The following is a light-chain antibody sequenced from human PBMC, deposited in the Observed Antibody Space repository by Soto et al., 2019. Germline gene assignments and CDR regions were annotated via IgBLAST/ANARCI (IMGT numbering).Light chain of an antibody. Sequence: AVMTQSPLSLPVTLGQPASISCRSSQSLVYSDGGTYLNWFHQRPGQSPRRLIYRVSRRDSGVPDRFSGSGSGTDFTLKISRVEAEDVGVYYCMQGTHWPPTFGQGTKVEIK. CDR1: QSLVYSDGGTY. CDR3: MQGTHWPPT. J-gene: IGKJ1*01. V-gene: IGKV2-30*01. CDR2: RVS.